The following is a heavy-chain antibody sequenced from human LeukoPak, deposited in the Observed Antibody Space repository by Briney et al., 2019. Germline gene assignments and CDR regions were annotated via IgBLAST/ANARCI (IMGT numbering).Heavy chain of an antibody. J-gene: IGHJ4*02. CDR2: IKEDGTET. V-gene: IGHV3-7*03. Sequence: GGSLRLSCAAAGFMFSSNWMSWVRLAPGKGLEWVANIKEDGTETYYVDSVKGRFTISKDNAKNSLYLQMNSLRVEDTAVYYCAKEGRSLQTYWGQGTLVTVSS. CDR1: GFMFSSNW. D-gene: IGHD5-24*01. CDR3: AKEGRSLQTY.